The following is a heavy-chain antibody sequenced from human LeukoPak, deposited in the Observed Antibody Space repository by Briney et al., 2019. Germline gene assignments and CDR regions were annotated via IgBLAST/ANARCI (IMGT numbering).Heavy chain of an antibody. CDR3: AREEFSELTIFGVVINRSYNWFDP. D-gene: IGHD3-3*01. Sequence: SETLSLTCAVYGGSFSGYYWSWVRQPPGKGLEWIGEINRGGTNYNPSLKSRVTISADTSKKQFSLNVSFVTAADTAVYYCAREEFSELTIFGVVINRSYNWFDPWGQGTLVTVSS. CDR2: INRGGT. V-gene: IGHV4-34*01. CDR1: GGSFSGYY. J-gene: IGHJ5*02.